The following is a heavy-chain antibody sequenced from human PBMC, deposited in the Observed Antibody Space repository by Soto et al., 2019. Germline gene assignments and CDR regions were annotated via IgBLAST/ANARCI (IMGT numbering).Heavy chain of an antibody. V-gene: IGHV3-11*06. CDR3: VRGGGGGLFDP. Sequence: PGGSLRLSCASSGFTFSDYYMSWIRQAPGKGLGWLSYISPGSRYPAYADSVKGRFTISRDNARRSLSLQMNSLTVDDTAIYYCVRGGGGGLFDPWGQGSMVTVSS. J-gene: IGHJ5*02. D-gene: IGHD2-15*01. CDR1: GFTFSDYY. CDR2: ISPGSRYP.